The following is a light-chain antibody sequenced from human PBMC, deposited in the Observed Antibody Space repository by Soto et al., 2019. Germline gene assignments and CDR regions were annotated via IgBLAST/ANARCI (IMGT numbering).Light chain of an antibody. CDR2: EVS. CDR3: NSYTSGSTYV. J-gene: IGLJ1*01. V-gene: IGLV2-14*01. CDR1: SSDVGGYTY. Sequence: QSVLTQPPSASGSPGQSITISCTGTSSDVGGYTYVSWYQQHPGKAPKLIIYEVSNRPSGVSNRFSGSRSGNTASLTISGLQAEDEADYYCNSYTSGSTYVFGTGTKVTVL.